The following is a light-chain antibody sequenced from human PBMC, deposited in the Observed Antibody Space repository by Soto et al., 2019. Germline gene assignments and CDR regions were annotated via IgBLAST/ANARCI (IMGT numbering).Light chain of an antibody. CDR2: DAS. V-gene: IGKV3-11*01. Sequence: EIVLTQSPATLSLSPGERATLSCSASQSVSSYLAWYQHKPGQAPRLLIYDASNRATGIPARFSGSGSGTAFTLTISSLEPEDFAVYYCQQRSNWPLTFGPGTQVDIK. J-gene: IGKJ3*01. CDR1: QSVSSY. CDR3: QQRSNWPLT.